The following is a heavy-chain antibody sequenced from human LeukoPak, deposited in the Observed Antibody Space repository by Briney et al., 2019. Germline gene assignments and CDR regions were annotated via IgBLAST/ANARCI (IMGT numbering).Heavy chain of an antibody. V-gene: IGHV3-30*02. CDR3: ARDFRTSSYGSGSTYYYYYMDV. CDR2: IRYDGSNK. Sequence: GGSLKLSCAASGFTFSSYGMHWVRQAPGKGLEWVAFIRYDGSNKYYADSVKGRFTISRDNSKNSLYLQMNSLRAEDTAVYYCARDFRTSSYGSGSTYYYYYMDVWGKGTTVTVSS. CDR1: GFTFSSYG. J-gene: IGHJ6*03. D-gene: IGHD3-10*01.